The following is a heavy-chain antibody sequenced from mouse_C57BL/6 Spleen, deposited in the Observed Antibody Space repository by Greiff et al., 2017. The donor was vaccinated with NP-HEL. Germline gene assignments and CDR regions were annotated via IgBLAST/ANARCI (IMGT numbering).Heavy chain of an antibody. Sequence: QVQLQQPGAELVRPGSSVKLSCKASGYTFTSYWMDWVKQRPGQGLEWIGNIYPSDSETHYNQKFKDKATLTVDKSSSTAYMQLSSLTSEDSAVYYCAREFPCGSSYHYYAMDYWGQGTSVTVSS. CDR3: AREFPCGSSYHYYAMDY. J-gene: IGHJ4*01. D-gene: IGHD1-1*01. CDR2: IYPSDSET. V-gene: IGHV1-61*01. CDR1: GYTFTSYW.